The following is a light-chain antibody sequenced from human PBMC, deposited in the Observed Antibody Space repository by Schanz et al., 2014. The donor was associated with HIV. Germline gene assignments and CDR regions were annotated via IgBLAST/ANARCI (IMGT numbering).Light chain of an antibody. Sequence: DIQMTQSPSTLSASVGDRVSITCRASQSISPWLAWYQQRPGKTPKLLINEASNLQSGVPSRFSGSGSGTEFTLTITSLQPDDFATYYCQQYKSSPRTFGQGTKVEIK. V-gene: IGKV1-5*03. CDR3: QQYKSSPRT. CDR1: QSISPW. J-gene: IGKJ1*01. CDR2: EAS.